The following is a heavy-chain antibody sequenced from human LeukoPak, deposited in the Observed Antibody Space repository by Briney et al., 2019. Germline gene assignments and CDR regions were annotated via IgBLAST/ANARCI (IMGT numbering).Heavy chain of an antibody. CDR1: GGSISSSSYY. Sequence: SETLSLTCTVSGGSISSSSYYWGWIRQPPGKGLEWIGSIYYSGSTYYNPSLKSRVTISVDTSKNQFSLKLSSVTAADTAVYYCARDWSDHGYYYYMDVWGKGTTVTVSS. V-gene: IGHV4-39*07. CDR3: ARDWSDHGYYYYMDV. J-gene: IGHJ6*03. CDR2: IYYSGST.